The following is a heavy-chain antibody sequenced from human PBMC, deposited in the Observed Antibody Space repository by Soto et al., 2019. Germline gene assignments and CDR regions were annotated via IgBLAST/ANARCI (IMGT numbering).Heavy chain of an antibody. D-gene: IGHD5-12*01. CDR2: ISANNGNT. CDR1: GYTFTSYG. J-gene: IGHJ4*02. Sequence: ASVKVSCKASGYTFTSYGIDWVRQAPGQGLEWMGWISANNGNTHYAQKLQGRVTMTTDTSTSTAYMGLRSLRSDDTAVYYCARVQSGYDFAYWGQGTLVTVSS. CDR3: ARVQSGYDFAY. V-gene: IGHV1-18*01.